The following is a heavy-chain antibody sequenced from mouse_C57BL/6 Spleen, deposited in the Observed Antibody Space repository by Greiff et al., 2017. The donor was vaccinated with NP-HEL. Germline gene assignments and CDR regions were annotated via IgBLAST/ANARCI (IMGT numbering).Heavy chain of an antibody. CDR2: IDPSDSYT. D-gene: IGHD1-1*01. J-gene: IGHJ4*01. CDR3: ARRYYYGSSYEDYAMDY. Sequence: VQLQQPGAELVMPGASVKLSCKASGYTFTSYWMHWVKPRPGQGLEWIGEIDPSDSYTNYNQKFKGKSTLTVDKSSSTDYMQLSSLTSEDSAVYDCARRYYYGSSYEDYAMDYWGQGTSVTVSS. CDR1: GYTFTSYW. V-gene: IGHV1-69*01.